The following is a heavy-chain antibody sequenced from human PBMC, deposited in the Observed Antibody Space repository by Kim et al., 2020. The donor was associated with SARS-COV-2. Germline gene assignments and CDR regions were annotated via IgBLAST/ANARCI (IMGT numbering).Heavy chain of an antibody. D-gene: IGHD2-8*01. CDR3: ARIIVLSGTWDYFDS. Sequence: GGSLRLSCAVSGFTVSSNYMTWVRQAPGKGLEWVSGIYSGGPTYYADSVKGRFTISRDTSKNMVFLQMNSLRAENAAVYYFARIIVLSGTWDYFDSWGQGTPVTVSS. V-gene: IGHV3-53*01. CDR1: GFTVSSNY. J-gene: IGHJ4*02. CDR2: IYSGGPT.